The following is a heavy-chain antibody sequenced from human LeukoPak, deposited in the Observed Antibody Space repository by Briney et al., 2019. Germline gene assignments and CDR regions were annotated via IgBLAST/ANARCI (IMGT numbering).Heavy chain of an antibody. CDR3: ARGVEMATKKVYYYYMDV. CDR1: GFTFSSYR. Sequence: GGSLRLSCAASGFTFSSYRMNWVRQAPGKGLEWVGFIRRKAYGGTTEYAASVKGRFTMSRDDSKSIAYLQMNSLKTEDAAVYYCARGVEMATKKVYYYYMDVWGKGTTVTISS. CDR2: IRRKAYGGTT. D-gene: IGHD5-24*01. J-gene: IGHJ6*03. V-gene: IGHV3-49*04.